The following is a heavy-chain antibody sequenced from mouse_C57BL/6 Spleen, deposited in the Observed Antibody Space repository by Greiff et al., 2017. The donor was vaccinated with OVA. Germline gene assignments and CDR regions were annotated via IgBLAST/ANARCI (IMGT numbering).Heavy chain of an antibody. Sequence: PGKGLEWIGRIYPGAGDTNYNGKFKGKATLTADKSSSTAYMQLSSLTSEDSAGYFCARSGCPYYCDYWGQGTTRTVSS. CDR2: IYPGAGDT. D-gene: IGHD3-1*01. V-gene: IGHV1-82*01. CDR3: ARSGCPYYCDY. J-gene: IGHJ2*01.